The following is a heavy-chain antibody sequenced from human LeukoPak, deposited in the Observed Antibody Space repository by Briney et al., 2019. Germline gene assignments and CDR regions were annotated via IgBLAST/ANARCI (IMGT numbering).Heavy chain of an antibody. D-gene: IGHD3-16*01. CDR3: ARGLPVPAFGRVGWVY. Sequence: GASVKVSCKASGYTFTSYAMSWVRQAPGQGLEWMGWINTNTGNPTYAQGFTGRFVFSLDTSVSTAYLQISSLKAEDTAVYYCARGLPVPAFGRVGWVYWGQGTLVTVSS. J-gene: IGHJ4*02. CDR2: INTNTGNP. V-gene: IGHV7-4-1*02. CDR1: GYTFTSYA.